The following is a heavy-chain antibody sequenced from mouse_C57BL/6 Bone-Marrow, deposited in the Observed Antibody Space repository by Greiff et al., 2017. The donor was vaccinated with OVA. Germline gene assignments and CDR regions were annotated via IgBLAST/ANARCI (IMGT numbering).Heavy chain of an antibody. J-gene: IGHJ3*01. V-gene: IGHV8-8*01. D-gene: IGHD2-4*01. CDR3: ARKVGYYDYDGAWFAY. CDR1: GFSLSTFGMG. CDR2: IWCDDDK. Sequence: QVTLKESGPGILQPSQTLSLTCSFSGFSLSTFGMGVGWIRQPSGKGLEWLAHIWCDDDKYYNPALKRRITITKDTSKNQIFLKIANVDTADTDTYYYARKVGYYDYDGAWFAYWGQGTLVTVSA.